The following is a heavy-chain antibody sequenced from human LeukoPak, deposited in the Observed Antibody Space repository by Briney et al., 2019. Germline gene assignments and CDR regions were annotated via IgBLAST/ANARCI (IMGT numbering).Heavy chain of an antibody. V-gene: IGHV3-7*01. CDR3: AKVAKYYYGSETYYFFEH. D-gene: IGHD3-10*01. Sequence: PGTSLRLSCAASGFTFTTYWMTWVRQAPGKGLEWVANINQDGTEKYYVDSVKGRFTISRDNAKNSLYLQMNSLRVEDTAVYYCAKVAKYYYGSETYYFFEHWGQGTPVTASS. CDR2: INQDGTEK. CDR1: GFTFTTYW. J-gene: IGHJ4*02.